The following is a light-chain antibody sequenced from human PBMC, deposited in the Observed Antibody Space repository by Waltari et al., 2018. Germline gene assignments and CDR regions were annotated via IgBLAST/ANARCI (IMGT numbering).Light chain of an antibody. CDR3: CSYAGSYTPWV. J-gene: IGLJ3*02. V-gene: IGLV2-11*01. CDR1: STDIGGYYY. CDR2: DVS. Sequence: QSALPQPRSVSGSPGPSVTISCTGTSTDIGGYYYVSSYQQYPGKAPKLMIYDVSKRPSGVPDRFSGSKSGNTASLTISGLQAEDEVDYYCCSYAGSYTPWVFGGGTKLTVL.